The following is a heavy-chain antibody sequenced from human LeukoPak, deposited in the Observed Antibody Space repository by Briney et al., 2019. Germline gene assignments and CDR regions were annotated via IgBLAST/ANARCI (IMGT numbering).Heavy chain of an antibody. J-gene: IGHJ4*02. V-gene: IGHV3-30*18. CDR2: ISYDGSNK. CDR1: GYTFSSYG. D-gene: IGHD2-15*01. Sequence: PGGSLRLSCAASGYTFSSYGMHWVRQAPGKGLEWVAVISYDGSNKYYADSVKGRFTISRDNSKNTLYLQMNSLRAEDTAVYYCAKGGRYCSGGSCSDSPDTLWGQGTLVTVSS. CDR3: AKGGRYCSGGSCSDSPDTL.